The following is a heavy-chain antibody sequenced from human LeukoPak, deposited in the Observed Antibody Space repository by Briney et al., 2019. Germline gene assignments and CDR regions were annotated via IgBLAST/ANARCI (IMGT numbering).Heavy chain of an antibody. J-gene: IGHJ4*02. CDR3: AKSRTPGYDY. CDR1: GFTFSSYA. Sequence: GGSLRPSCAASGFTFSSYAMSWVRQAPGKGLEWVSFISGSGGSTYYVDSVKGRFTISRDNSKNTLYLQMSSLRAEDTAIYYCAKSRTPGYDYWGQGTLVTVSS. CDR2: ISGSGGST. V-gene: IGHV3-23*01. D-gene: IGHD2-15*01.